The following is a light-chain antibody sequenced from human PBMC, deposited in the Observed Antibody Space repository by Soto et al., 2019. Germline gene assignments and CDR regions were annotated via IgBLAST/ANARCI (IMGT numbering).Light chain of an antibody. CDR3: GTWDSSLSAYV. CDR2: DNN. V-gene: IGLV1-51*01. CDR1: NSNIGNNY. Sequence: QSVLTQPPSVSAAPGQKVTISCSGSNSNIGNNYVSWYQQIPGTAPKLLIYDNNKRPSGIPDRFSGSKSGTSATLGITGLQTGDEADYYCGTWDSSLSAYVFGTG. J-gene: IGLJ1*01.